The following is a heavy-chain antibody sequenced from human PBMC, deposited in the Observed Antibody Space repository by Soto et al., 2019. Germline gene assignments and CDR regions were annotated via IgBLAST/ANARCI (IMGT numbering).Heavy chain of an antibody. V-gene: IGHV3-66*04. CDR2: IYSGGST. CDR3: ARHGYNYGGGYFDY. J-gene: IGHJ4*02. D-gene: IGHD5-18*01. Sequence: EVQLVESGGGLVQPGGSLRLSCAASGVTVSSNYMSWVRQAPGKGLEWVSVIYSGGSTYYADSVKGRFTISRDNSKNTLDLQMNSLRAEDTAVDYCARHGYNYGGGYFDYWGQGTLVTVSS. CDR1: GVTVSSNY.